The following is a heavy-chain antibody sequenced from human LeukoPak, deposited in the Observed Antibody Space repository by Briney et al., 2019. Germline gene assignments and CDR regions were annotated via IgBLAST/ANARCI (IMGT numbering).Heavy chain of an antibody. CDR3: ARALYGSGSRRAFDI. J-gene: IGHJ3*02. Sequence: GASVKVSCKASGYTFTSYFIHWVRQAPGQGLEWMGIINPSGGSTSYAQQFQGRVTMTRDTSTSTLYMGLSSLRSEDTAVYYCARALYGSGSRRAFDIWGQGTMVTVSS. CDR2: INPSGGST. V-gene: IGHV1-46*01. CDR1: GYTFTSYF. D-gene: IGHD3-10*01.